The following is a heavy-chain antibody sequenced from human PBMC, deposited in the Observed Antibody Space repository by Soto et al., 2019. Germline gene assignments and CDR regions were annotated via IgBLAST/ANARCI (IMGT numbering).Heavy chain of an antibody. J-gene: IGHJ4*02. CDR3: ARSEATGLDH. V-gene: IGHV4-4*02. Sequence: QVQLQESGPGLVKPSGTLSLTCTVSGGSMTSSNWWNWVRQSPGKGLEWIGEAHHSGRTNYNPSLTSRVTTSVDKSQNHFSLKLSSVTAADTAVYYCARSEATGLDHWGQGTLVTVSS. CDR1: GGSMTSSNW. D-gene: IGHD1-26*01. CDR2: AHHSGRT.